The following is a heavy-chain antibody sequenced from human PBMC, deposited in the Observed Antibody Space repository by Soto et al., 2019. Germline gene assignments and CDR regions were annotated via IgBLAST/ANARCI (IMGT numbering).Heavy chain of an antibody. CDR2: IYYGGNT. CDR3: AKDLYDRLGMAFDI. V-gene: IGHV4-31*03. CDR1: GDSISSGGNY. Sequence: QVQLQESGPGLVKPSQTLSLTCTVSGDSISSGGNYWSWIRQYPGRGLEWIGHIYYGGNTHYNPSLKSRVTVSVDTSKNQFSLKLSSVTAADTAVYYCAKDLYDRLGMAFDIWGQGTMVTVSS. D-gene: IGHD3-22*01. J-gene: IGHJ3*02.